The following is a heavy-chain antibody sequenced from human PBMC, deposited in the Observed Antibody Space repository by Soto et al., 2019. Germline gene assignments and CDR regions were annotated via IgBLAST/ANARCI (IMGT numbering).Heavy chain of an antibody. CDR2: INHSGST. V-gene: IGHV4-34*01. CDR3: ARVNRGGYYYRMDV. CDR1: GGSFSGYY. J-gene: IGHJ6*02. D-gene: IGHD2-15*01. Sequence: PSETLSLTCAVSGGSFSGYYWGWIRQPPGKGLEWIGEINHSGSTNYNPSLKSRVTISVDTSKNQFSLKLSSVTAADTAVYYCARVNRGGYYYRMDVWGQGTTVTVSS.